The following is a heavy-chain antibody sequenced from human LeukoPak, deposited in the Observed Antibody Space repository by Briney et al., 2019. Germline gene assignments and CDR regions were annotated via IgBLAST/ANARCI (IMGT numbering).Heavy chain of an antibody. D-gene: IGHD3-22*01. CDR1: GFSFSSYG. CDR2: ISYDGSNK. J-gene: IGHJ4*02. CDR3: AKGEIPPVPSYYDSSGSPFDY. Sequence: GGSLRLSCAASGFSFSSYGMHWVRQAPGEGLEWVAVISYDGSNKYYAHSVKGRFTISRDNSKNTLYLQMNSLRAEDTAVYYCAKGEIPPVPSYYDSSGSPFDYWGQGTLVTVSS. V-gene: IGHV3-30*18.